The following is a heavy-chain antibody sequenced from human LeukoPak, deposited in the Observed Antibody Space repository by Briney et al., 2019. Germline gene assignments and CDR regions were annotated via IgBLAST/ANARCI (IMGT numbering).Heavy chain of an antibody. CDR3: AKDGGPYGGIRGYFDY. Sequence: GGSLRLSCAASGFTFDDYAMHWVRQAPGKGLEWVSGISWNSGSIDYADSVKRRFTISRGNAKKFLFVQMNSLRVEDMALYYCAKDGGPYGGIRGYFDYWGQGTLVTASS. D-gene: IGHD4-23*01. CDR1: GFTFDDYA. V-gene: IGHV3-9*03. J-gene: IGHJ4*02. CDR2: ISWNSGSI.